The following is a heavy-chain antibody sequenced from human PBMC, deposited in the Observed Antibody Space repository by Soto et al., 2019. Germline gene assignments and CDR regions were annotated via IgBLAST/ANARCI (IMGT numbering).Heavy chain of an antibody. J-gene: IGHJ6*02. CDR2: ISYDGSNK. V-gene: IGHV3-30*18. CDR1: GFTFSSYG. Sequence: GGSLRLSCAASGFTFSSYGMHWVRQAPGKGLEWVAVISYDGSNKYYADSVKGRFTISRDNSKNTLYLQMNSLRAEDTAVYYCAKETRRIQLWVSIGGMDVWGQGTTVTVSS. D-gene: IGHD5-18*01. CDR3: AKETRRIQLWVSIGGMDV.